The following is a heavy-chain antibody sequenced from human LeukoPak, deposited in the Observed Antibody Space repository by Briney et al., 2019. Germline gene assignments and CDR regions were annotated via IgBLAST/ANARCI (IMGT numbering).Heavy chain of an antibody. CDR3: ARDPGEYYYGSGSYNNWFDP. J-gene: IGHJ5*02. Sequence: SETLSLTCTVSGGSISRYYWSWIRQPPGKGLEWIGYIYYSGSTYYNPSLKSRVTISVDTSKNQFSLKLSSVTAADTAVYYCARDPGEYYYGSGSYNNWFDPRGQGTLVTVSS. D-gene: IGHD3-10*01. CDR1: GGSISRYY. CDR2: IYYSGST. V-gene: IGHV4-30-4*01.